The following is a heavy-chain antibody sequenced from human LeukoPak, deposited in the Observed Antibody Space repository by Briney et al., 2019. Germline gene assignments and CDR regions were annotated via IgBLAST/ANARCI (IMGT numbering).Heavy chain of an antibody. CDR1: GFTFSDYY. V-gene: IGHV3-11*04. D-gene: IGHD2-15*01. CDR2: ISSSGSAI. Sequence: GGSLRLSCAASGFTFSDYYINWTRQDPGKGLEWVSSISSSGSAIFYADSVRGRFTISRDNAKNSLFLQMNGLRAEDTAVYYCARDLDVVVGPAHYDALDLWGQGTTVTVS. CDR3: ARDLDVVVGPAHYDALDL. J-gene: IGHJ3*01.